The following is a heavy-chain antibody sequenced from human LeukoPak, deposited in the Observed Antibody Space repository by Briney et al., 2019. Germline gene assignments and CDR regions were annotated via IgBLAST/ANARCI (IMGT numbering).Heavy chain of an antibody. CDR3: ARVSLRYCGSSSCSPDY. J-gene: IGHJ4*02. CDR2: IKQDGSET. Sequence: PGGSLRLSCAASGFTIANYWMTWVRQAPGKGPEWVANIKQDGSETYYVDSVEGRFTISRDNAQNSLYLQMNSLRAEDTAVYYCARVSLRYCGSSSCSPDYWGQGTLVTVSS. D-gene: IGHD2-2*01. V-gene: IGHV3-7*01. CDR1: GFTIANYW.